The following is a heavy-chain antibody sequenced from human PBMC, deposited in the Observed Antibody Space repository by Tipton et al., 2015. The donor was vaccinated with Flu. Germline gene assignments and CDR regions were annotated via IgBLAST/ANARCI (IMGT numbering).Heavy chain of an antibody. CDR2: INHSRST. CDR1: GGSVSSGSYY. J-gene: IGHJ3*02. Sequence: TLSLTCTVSGGSVSSGSYYWSWIRQPPGKGLEWIGEINHSRSTNYNPSLKSRVTISVDTSKNQFSLKLSSVTAADTAVYYCARGSRLKKAFDIWGQGTMVTVSS. V-gene: IGHV4-39*07. CDR3: ARGSRLKKAFDI. D-gene: IGHD3-16*01.